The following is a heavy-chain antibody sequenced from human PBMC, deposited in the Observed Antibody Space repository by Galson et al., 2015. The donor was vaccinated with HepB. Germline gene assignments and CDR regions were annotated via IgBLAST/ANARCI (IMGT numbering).Heavy chain of an antibody. D-gene: IGHD1-26*01. CDR2: IKQDGSEK. Sequence: SLRLSCAASGFTFSSYWMSWVRQAPGKGLEWVANIKQDGSEKYYVDSVKGRFTISRDNAKNSLYLQTNSLRAEDTALYYCAKLQGWELPVRDYWGQGTLVTVSS. V-gene: IGHV3-7*01. J-gene: IGHJ4*02. CDR3: AKLQGWELPVRDY. CDR1: GFTFSSYW.